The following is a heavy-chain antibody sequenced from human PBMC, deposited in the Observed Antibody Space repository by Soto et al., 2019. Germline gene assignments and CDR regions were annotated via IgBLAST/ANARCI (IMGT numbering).Heavy chain of an antibody. CDR2: IIPFLGVT. D-gene: IGHD3-10*01. J-gene: IGHJ4*02. CDR1: GGTFRKYR. Sequence: QVPLVQSGAGVKNPESSVKVYCMASGGTFRKYRIICIGQAPGQGHEWMGRIIPFLGVTNYAQQFKGRVTITADQATSTAYMELNNLRSEDTAVYFCARGSAPDVDYCGQGTLSTVSS. CDR3: ARGSAPDVDY. V-gene: IGHV1-69*02.